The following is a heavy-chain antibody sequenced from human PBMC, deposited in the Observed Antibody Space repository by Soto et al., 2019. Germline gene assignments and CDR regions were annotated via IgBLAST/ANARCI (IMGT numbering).Heavy chain of an antibody. CDR2: IRSRAYGGTT. V-gene: IGHV3-49*03. D-gene: IGHD2-2*01. Sequence: LRLSCTVSGFSVADYAMGWFRQAPGKGLEWISFIRSRAYGGTTEDAASVKGRFTISRDDSRNIAYLQMNSLKTEDTAVYYCARVPYCASTSCYGGLHYWGQGTMVTVSS. J-gene: IGHJ4*02. CDR3: ARVPYCASTSCYGGLHY. CDR1: GFSVADYA.